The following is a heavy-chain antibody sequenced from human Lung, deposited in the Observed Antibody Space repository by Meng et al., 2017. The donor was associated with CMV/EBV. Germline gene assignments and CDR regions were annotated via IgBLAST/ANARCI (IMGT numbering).Heavy chain of an antibody. V-gene: IGHV1-2*02. CDR3: ARTRKTNSGAGPANS. CDR1: GYPFTDYF. Sequence: ASVKVSCKASGYPFTDYFVHWVRQAPGQGLEWMAYIIPNSGGTSYAQKFQGRVTVTRDTSVSTAYMELRNLKSDDTAVYYCARTRKTNSGAGPANSWGQGXLVTVSS. J-gene: IGHJ5*02. CDR2: IIPNSGGT. D-gene: IGHD7-27*01.